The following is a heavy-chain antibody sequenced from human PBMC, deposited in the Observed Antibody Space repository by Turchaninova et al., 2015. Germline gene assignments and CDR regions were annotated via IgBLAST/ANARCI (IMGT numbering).Heavy chain of an antibody. Sequence: EVQLVESGGGLVQPGGSLRLSCAASGFTFITYSMNWVRQAPGKGRVWVAYSGKTGTISYADSVKGRFIISRDNAKNSLFLQMNSLRAEYTAVYYCTRDPHALDYWGQGTLVTVSS. CDR1: GFTFITYS. CDR2: SGKTGTI. CDR3: TRDPHALDY. J-gene: IGHJ4*02. V-gene: IGHV3-48*04. D-gene: IGHD2-2*01.